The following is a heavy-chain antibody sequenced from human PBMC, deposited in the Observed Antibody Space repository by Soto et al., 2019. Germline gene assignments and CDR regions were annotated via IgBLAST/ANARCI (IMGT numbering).Heavy chain of an antibody. Sequence: PGGSLRLSCAASGFTFSSYAMSWVRRAPGKGLEWVSGISWNSGSICYADSVKGRFTISRDNAKNSLYLQMNSLRAEDTALYYCAKGPYGDPTADCQHWGQGTLVTVSS. CDR3: AKGPYGDPTADCQH. CDR1: GFTFSSYA. D-gene: IGHD4-17*01. CDR2: ISWNSGSI. V-gene: IGHV3-9*01. J-gene: IGHJ1*01.